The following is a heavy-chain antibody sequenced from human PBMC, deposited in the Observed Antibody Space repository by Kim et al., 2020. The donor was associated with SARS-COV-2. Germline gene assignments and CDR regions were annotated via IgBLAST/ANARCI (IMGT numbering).Heavy chain of an antibody. CDR1: GFTFSDSW. Sequence: GGSLRLSCAASGFTFSDSWMTWVRQAPGKGLEWVCRLKSKADGGTTDYAAPVKGRFSISRDDSKNTLYLQMNSLKTEDTAVYYCTTDCRGNCGY. CDR3: TTDCRGNCGY. CDR2: LKSKADGGTT. D-gene: IGHD2-21*01. V-gene: IGHV3-15*01. J-gene: IGHJ2*01.